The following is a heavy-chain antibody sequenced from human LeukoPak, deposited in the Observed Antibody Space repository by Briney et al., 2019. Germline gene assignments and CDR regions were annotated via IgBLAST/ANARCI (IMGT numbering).Heavy chain of an antibody. Sequence: PSETLSLTCTVSGGSISSYYWSWIRQPPGKGLEWIGYIYYSGNTNYNPSLKSRVTISVDTSKNQFSLKLSSVTAADTAVYYCARVNCSGGSCCNDYWGQGTLVTVSS. CDR3: ARVNCSGGSCCNDY. J-gene: IGHJ4*02. D-gene: IGHD2-15*01. CDR2: IYYSGNT. CDR1: GGSISSYY. V-gene: IGHV4-59*08.